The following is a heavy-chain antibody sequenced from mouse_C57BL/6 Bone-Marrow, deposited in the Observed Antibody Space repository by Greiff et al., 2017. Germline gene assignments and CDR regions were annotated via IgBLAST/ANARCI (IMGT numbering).Heavy chain of an antibody. CDR1: GYTFTEYT. D-gene: IGHD2-2*01. CDR3: ARHEEGYYGYAWFAY. CDR2: FYPGSGSI. Sequence: VQLKESGAELVKPGASVKLSCKASGYTFTEYTIHWVKQRSGQGLEWIGWFYPGSGSIKYNEKFKDKATLTADKSSSTVYMELSRLTSEDSAVYFWARHEEGYYGYAWFAYWGQGTLVTVSA. J-gene: IGHJ3*01. V-gene: IGHV1-62-2*01.